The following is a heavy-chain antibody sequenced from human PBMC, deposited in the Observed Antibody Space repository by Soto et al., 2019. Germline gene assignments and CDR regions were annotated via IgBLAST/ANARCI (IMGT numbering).Heavy chain of an antibody. CDR3: ARAVTTTGTVLFDY. Sequence: TSETLSLTCTVSGGSVSSGSYYWSWIRQPPGKGLEWIGYIYYSGSTNYNPSLKSRVTISVDTSKNQFSLKLSSVTAADTAVYYSARAVTTTGTVLFDYWGQGTLVNVSS. D-gene: IGHD1-1*01. CDR1: GGSVSSGSYY. CDR2: IYYSGST. V-gene: IGHV4-61*01. J-gene: IGHJ4*02.